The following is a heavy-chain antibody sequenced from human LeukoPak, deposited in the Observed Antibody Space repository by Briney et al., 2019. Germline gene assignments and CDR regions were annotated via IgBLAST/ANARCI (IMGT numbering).Heavy chain of an antibody. CDR3: ASEIAAAGTVDY. CDR2: IDSDGSGT. CDR1: GFTFSDFW. Sequence: GGSLRLSCAASGFTFSDFWMHWVRQTPGKGLVWVSRIDSDGSGTFYPDSVKGRFTISRDNSKNTLYLQMNSLRAEDTAVYYCASEIAAAGTVDYWGQGTLVTVSS. V-gene: IGHV3-74*01. J-gene: IGHJ4*02. D-gene: IGHD6-13*01.